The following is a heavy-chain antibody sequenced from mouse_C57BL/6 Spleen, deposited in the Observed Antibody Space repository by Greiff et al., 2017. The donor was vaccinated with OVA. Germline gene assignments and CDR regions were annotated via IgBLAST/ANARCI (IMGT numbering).Heavy chain of an antibody. CDR1: GYTFTSYW. V-gene: IGHV1-50*01. J-gene: IGHJ3*01. Sequence: QVQLKQPGAELVKPGASVKLSCKASGYTFTSYWMQWVKQRPGQGLEWIGEIDPSDSYTNYNQKFKGKATLTVDTSSSTAYMQLSSLTSEDSAVYYCARRYYGSSRAWFAYWGQGTLVTVSA. CDR2: IDPSDSYT. CDR3: ARRYYGSSRAWFAY. D-gene: IGHD1-1*01.